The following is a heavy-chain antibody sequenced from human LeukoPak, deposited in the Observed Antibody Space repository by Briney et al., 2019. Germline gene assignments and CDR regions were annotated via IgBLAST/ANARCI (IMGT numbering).Heavy chain of an antibody. CDR1: GYTLTELS. J-gene: IGHJ4*02. CDR3: ATDRGAVAGMSY. V-gene: IGHV1-24*01. Sequence: ASVKVSCKVSGYTLTELSMHWVRQAPGKGLEWMGGFDPEDGETIYAQKFQGRVTMTEDTSTDTAYMELSSLRSEDTAVYYCATDRGAVAGMSYWGQGTLVTVSS. D-gene: IGHD6-19*01. CDR2: FDPEDGET.